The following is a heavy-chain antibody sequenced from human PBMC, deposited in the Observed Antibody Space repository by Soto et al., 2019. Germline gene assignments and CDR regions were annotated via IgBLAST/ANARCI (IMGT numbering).Heavy chain of an antibody. V-gene: IGHV1-18*01. CDR2: ISANNGNT. Sequence: QVQLVQSGAEVKKPGASVKVSCKASGYTFTSYGISWVRQAPGQGLEWMGWISANNGNTNYAQKIQGRVTMTTDTSTSTAYMELRSLRSDDTTVYYCARDGRYSGSYGGYYFDYWGQGTLVTVSS. CDR1: GYTFTSYG. CDR3: ARDGRYSGSYGGYYFDY. D-gene: IGHD1-26*01. J-gene: IGHJ4*02.